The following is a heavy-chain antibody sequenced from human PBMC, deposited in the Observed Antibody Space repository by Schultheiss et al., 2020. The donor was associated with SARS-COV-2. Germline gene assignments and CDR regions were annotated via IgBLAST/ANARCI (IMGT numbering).Heavy chain of an antibody. CDR1: GGSISSSSYY. Sequence: SETLSLTCTVSGGSISSSSYYWGWIRQPPGKGLEWIGSIYYSGSTNYNPSLKSRVTISVDTSKNQFSLKLSSVTAADTAVYYCARGRVAAAGSSGVNPWGQGTLVTVSS. V-gene: IGHV4-39*07. CDR3: ARGRVAAAGSSGVNP. CDR2: IYYSGST. J-gene: IGHJ5*02. D-gene: IGHD6-13*01.